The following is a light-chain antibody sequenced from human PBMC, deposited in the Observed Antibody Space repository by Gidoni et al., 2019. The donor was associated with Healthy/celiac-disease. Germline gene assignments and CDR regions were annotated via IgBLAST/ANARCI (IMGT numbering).Light chain of an antibody. Sequence: DLVMTQSPLSLPVTPGEPASISCRSSQSLLHSNGYNYLDWYLQKPGQSPQLLIYLGSHRASGVPDRFSGSGSGTDCTLKISRVEAEDVGVYYCMQDLQTPFTFGPGTKVDIK. J-gene: IGKJ3*01. CDR1: QSLLHSNGYNY. V-gene: IGKV2-28*01. CDR3: MQDLQTPFT. CDR2: LGS.